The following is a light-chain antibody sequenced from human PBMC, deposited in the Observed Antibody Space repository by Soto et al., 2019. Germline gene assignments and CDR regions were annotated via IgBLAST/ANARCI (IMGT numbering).Light chain of an antibody. Sequence: QSVLTQPPSASGTPGQRVTISCSGGRSNIGSNYVYWYQHLPGTAPKLLIHSNNQRPSGVPDRFSGSKSGTSASLAISGLRSEDEADYYCAAWDDSLSALYVFGTGTKVTVL. CDR2: SNN. V-gene: IGLV1-47*02. J-gene: IGLJ1*01. CDR1: RSNIGSNY. CDR3: AAWDDSLSALYV.